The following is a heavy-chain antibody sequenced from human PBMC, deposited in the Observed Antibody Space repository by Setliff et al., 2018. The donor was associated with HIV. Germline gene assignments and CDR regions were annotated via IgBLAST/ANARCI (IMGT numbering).Heavy chain of an antibody. CDR1: GYTFSNYD. J-gene: IGHJ6*03. D-gene: IGHD3-22*01. CDR3: ARARTDYYDRRRRSHYYIDV. V-gene: IGHV1-8*02. Sequence: GGSVKVSCKPSGYTFSNYDINWVRQAAGQGLEWMGWMNPDSRNTGYAQRFEGRVTLTWDTSISTAYLELNHLKSDDTAVYYCARARTDYYDRRRRSHYYIDVWARGATVTVSS. CDR2: MNPDSRNT.